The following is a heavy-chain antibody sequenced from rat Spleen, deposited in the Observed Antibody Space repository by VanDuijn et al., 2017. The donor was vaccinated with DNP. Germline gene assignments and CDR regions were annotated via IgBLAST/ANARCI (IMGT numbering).Heavy chain of an antibody. V-gene: IGHV5-22*01. Sequence: EVQLVESGGGLVQPGRSLKLSCAASGFTFSNYDMAWVRQAPTKGLEWVASIIYVGTSTYYGDSVKGRFTISRDNAKSTLYLQMNSLRSEDTATYYCARHYGGYLYYFDYWGHGVMVTVSS. CDR3: ARHYGGYLYYFDY. J-gene: IGHJ2*01. D-gene: IGHD1-11*01. CDR1: GFTFSNYD. CDR2: IIYVGTST.